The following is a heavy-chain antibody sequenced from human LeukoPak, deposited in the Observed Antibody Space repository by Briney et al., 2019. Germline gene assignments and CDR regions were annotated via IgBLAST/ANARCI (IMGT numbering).Heavy chain of an antibody. CDR1: GFTLSSYS. J-gene: IGHJ6*02. Sequence: PGGSLRLSCAASGFTLSSYSMNWVRQAPGKGLEWVSSISSSSSYIYYADSVKGRFTISRDNSKNTLYLQMNSLRAEDTAVYYCAKGPMGIVATISYYYYGMDVWGQGTTVTVSS. V-gene: IGHV3-21*04. D-gene: IGHD5-12*01. CDR3: AKGPMGIVATISYYYYGMDV. CDR2: ISSSSSYI.